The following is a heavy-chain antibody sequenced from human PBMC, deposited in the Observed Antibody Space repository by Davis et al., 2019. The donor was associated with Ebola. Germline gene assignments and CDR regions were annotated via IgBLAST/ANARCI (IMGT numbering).Heavy chain of an antibody. CDR2: ISAYNGNT. J-gene: IGHJ5*02. CDR1: GYTFTSYG. V-gene: IGHV1-18*01. D-gene: IGHD3-10*01. Sequence: ASVNVSCKASGYTFTSYGISWVRQAPGQGLEWMGWISAYNGNTNYAQKLQGRVTMTTDTSTSTAYMELRSLRSDDTAVYYCARDRMKGYGSGSYHWCQGTLVTVSS. CDR3: ARDRMKGYGSGSYH.